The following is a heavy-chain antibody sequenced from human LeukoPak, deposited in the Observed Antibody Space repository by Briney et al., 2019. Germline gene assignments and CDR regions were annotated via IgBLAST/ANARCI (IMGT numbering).Heavy chain of an antibody. J-gene: IGHJ5*02. CDR2: IYYSGST. V-gene: IGHV4-59*01. Sequence: PSETLSLTCTVSGDSINGFYWSWLRQPPGKGLEWIGNIYYSGSTNFNPSLKTRVTISVDTSKNHLSLKMSSVTAVDTAVYYCARGSLGDYGNWFDLWGQGTLVTVSS. CDR1: GDSINGFY. D-gene: IGHD4-17*01. CDR3: ARGSLGDYGNWFDL.